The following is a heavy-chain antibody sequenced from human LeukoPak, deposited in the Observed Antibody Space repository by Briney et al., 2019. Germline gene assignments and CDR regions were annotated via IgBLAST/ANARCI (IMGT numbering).Heavy chain of an antibody. CDR2: IYPGDSDT. J-gene: IGHJ4*02. D-gene: IGHD2-2*01. V-gene: IGHV5-51*01. CDR1: GYGFTSYW. Sequence: GGALEISCKGSGYGFTSYWIGWVRQMPGKGLEWMRIIYPGDSDTRYSPSFQGQVTISADKSISTAYLQWSSLKASDTAMYYCARHYCSSTSCWRGVDYWGQGTLVTVSS. CDR3: ARHYCSSTSCWRGVDY.